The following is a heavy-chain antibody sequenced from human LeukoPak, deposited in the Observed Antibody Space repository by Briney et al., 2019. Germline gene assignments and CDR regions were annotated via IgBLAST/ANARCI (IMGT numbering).Heavy chain of an antibody. J-gene: IGHJ4*02. V-gene: IGHV3-23*01. Sequence: GGSLRLSCAASGFTFSSYAMSWVWQAPGKGLELVWAISGCGGSTYYADSVHGRFTISRDNSKNTLYLQMNSLRAEDTAVYYCAKSAEKWELLRNYDYWGQGTRVTVSA. CDR3: AKSAEKWELLRNYDY. CDR2: ISGCGGST. CDR1: GFTFSSYA. D-gene: IGHD1-26*01.